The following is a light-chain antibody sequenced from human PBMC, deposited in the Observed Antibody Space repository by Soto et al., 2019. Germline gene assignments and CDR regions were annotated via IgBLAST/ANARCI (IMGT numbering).Light chain of an antibody. V-gene: IGKV1-39*01. CDR3: QQSYSSPPT. J-gene: IGKJ5*01. Sequence: DIQMTQSPSTLSASVGDRVTITCRASQSISSWLAWYQQKPGKAPKLLIFAASSLQSGVPSRFSGSRSGPDFTLTISSLQPEDFATYYCQQSYSSPPTFGQGIRLEI. CDR2: AAS. CDR1: QSISSW.